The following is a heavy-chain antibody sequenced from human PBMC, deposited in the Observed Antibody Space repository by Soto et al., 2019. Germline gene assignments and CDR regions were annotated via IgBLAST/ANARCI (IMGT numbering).Heavy chain of an antibody. CDR3: AKKTPPGDSNKAWLDP. D-gene: IGHD2-15*01. CDR1: GGTFVSSA. J-gene: IGHJ5*02. V-gene: IGHV1-69*06. CDR2: IIPILRST. Sequence: QVPLLQSGAELREPGSSVRISCTPSGGTFVSSAFAWVRQAPGGKLEGMGGIIPILRSTKYAEKFLGRLTIRADNSSRTAYLELSSLTFDDTAAYFCAKKTPPGDSNKAWLDPWGQGTLVTVST.